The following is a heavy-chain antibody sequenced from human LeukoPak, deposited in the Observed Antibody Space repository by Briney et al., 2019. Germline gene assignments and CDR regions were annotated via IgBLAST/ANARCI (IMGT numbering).Heavy chain of an antibody. CDR1: GFTFRSYA. Sequence: PGGSLGLSCAASGFTFRSYAMSWVRQAPGKGLEWVSHISSSSSYINYADSVKGRFTISRDNAKNSLYLQMNSLRAEDTAVYYCAGDRGGDYSMDVWGQGTTVTVSS. CDR2: ISSSSSYI. CDR3: AGDRGGDYSMDV. J-gene: IGHJ6*02. V-gene: IGHV3-21*05. D-gene: IGHD3-16*01.